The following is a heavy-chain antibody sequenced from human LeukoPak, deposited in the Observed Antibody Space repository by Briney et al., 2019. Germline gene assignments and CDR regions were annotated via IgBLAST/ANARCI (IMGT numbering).Heavy chain of an antibody. V-gene: IGHV4-30-4*08. CDR2: IYYSGST. CDR1: GGSISSGDYY. CDR3: ARVTPSAYCSGGSCYPNFDY. J-gene: IGHJ4*02. Sequence: SETLSLTCTVSGGSISSGDYYWSWIRQPPGKGLEWIGYIYYSGSTYYNPSLKSRVTISVDTSKNQFSLKLSSVTAADTAVYYCARVTPSAYCSGGSCYPNFDYWGQGTLVTVSS. D-gene: IGHD2-15*01.